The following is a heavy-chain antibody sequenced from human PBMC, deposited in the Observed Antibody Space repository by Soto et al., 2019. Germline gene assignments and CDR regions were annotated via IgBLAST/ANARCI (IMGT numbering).Heavy chain of an antibody. CDR3: VGGQYYFDY. V-gene: IGHV3-30*03. CDR1: GFPFTTYG. CDR2: ISYDGSNR. Sequence: QVQLVESGGGVVQPGRSLRLSCAASGFPFTTYGMHWVREGPGKGLEWVAVISYDGSNRYYADSVKGRFTISRDNSKNLLYLQMNDLSTEDTALYYCVGGQYYFDYRGQGTLVTVSS. D-gene: IGHD3-10*01. J-gene: IGHJ4*02.